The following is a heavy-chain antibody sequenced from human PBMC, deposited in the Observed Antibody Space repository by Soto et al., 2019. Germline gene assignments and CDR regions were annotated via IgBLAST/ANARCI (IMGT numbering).Heavy chain of an antibody. J-gene: IGHJ6*03. CDR2: ISGSGGST. CDR3: AKAPGISWGVYYYYYMDV. CDR1: GLTFSSYA. Sequence: EVQLLESGGGLVQPGGSLRLSCAASGLTFSSYAMSWVRQAPGKGLEWVSAISGSGGSTYYADSVKGRFTISRDNSKNTLYLQMNSLRAEDTAVYYCAKAPGISWGVYYYYYMDVWGKGTTVTVSS. D-gene: IGHD6-13*01. V-gene: IGHV3-23*01.